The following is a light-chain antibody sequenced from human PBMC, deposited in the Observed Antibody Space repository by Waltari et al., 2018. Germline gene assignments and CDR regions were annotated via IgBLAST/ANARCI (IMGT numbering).Light chain of an antibody. CDR1: SGSLSTTSY. CDR3: ALYMGSGIWV. V-gene: IGLV8-61*01. CDR2: KAN. Sequence: QTVVTQEPSLSVSPGGTVTLTCALSSGSLSTTSYATWYQPSPGQAARTLVYKANARSSGVPDRFSGSSLGNTAALTSTGAQADDESDYYCALYMGSGIWVFGGGTRLTVL. J-gene: IGLJ3*02.